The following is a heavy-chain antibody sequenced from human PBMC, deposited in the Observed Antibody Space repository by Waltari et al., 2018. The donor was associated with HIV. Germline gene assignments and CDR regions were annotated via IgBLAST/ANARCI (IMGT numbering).Heavy chain of an antibody. CDR2: SNQSGST. D-gene: IGHD3-3*01. CDR3: ARLSDFWSGYSDRYYYYGMDV. Sequence: QVQLQQWGAGLLKPSETLSLTCAVYGGSFGGYYWTWIRQPPGKGLEGLGESNQSGSTNSTPSLARRVTISVSTSKNQFSLELTSGAAADTAVFYWARLSDFWSGYSDRYYYYGMDVWGQGTAVTVSS. V-gene: IGHV4-34*01. J-gene: IGHJ6*02. CDR1: GGSFGGYY.